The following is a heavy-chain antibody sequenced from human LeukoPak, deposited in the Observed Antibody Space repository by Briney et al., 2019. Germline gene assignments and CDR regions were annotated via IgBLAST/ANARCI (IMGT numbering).Heavy chain of an antibody. CDR1: GFTFSGYY. Sequence: GGSLRLSRAASGFTFSGYYMSWIRQAPGKGLEWVSYISSSGSTIYYADSVKGRFTISRDNAKNSLYLQMNSLRAEDTAVYYCARVESLWFGEEGGVDYWGQGTLVTVSS. CDR2: ISSSGSTI. D-gene: IGHD3-10*01. J-gene: IGHJ4*02. CDR3: ARVESLWFGEEGGVDY. V-gene: IGHV3-11*01.